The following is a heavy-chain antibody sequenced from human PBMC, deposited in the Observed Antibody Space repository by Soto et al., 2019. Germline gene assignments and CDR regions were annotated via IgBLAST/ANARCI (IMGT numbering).Heavy chain of an antibody. CDR3: ARDILGTKARAFDI. Sequence: PGGSLRLSCAASGFAFSTYWMHWVRQAPGKGLEWVSPISGAGYSTYYADSVRGRFTISRDNAKNTLYLQMHSLRVEDTAVYYCARDILGTKARAFDIWGQGTMVTVSS. J-gene: IGHJ3*02. CDR1: GFAFSTYW. D-gene: IGHD2-15*01. V-gene: IGHV3-74*01. CDR2: ISGAGYST.